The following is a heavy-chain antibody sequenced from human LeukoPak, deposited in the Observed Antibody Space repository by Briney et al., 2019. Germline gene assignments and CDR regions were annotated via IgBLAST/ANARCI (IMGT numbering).Heavy chain of an antibody. CDR3: TREGQGTFDM. V-gene: IGHV3-15*01. Sequence: GRSLRLSCAASGFRLSNAYINWVRQAPGAGLERVGLIKTKADRGRTDYAAPVQDIFTVSRDDSNNTVYLQMSSLRTENTAIYYCTREGQGTFDMWGQGTMVTVSS. J-gene: IGHJ3*02. CDR2: IKTKADRGRT. CDR1: GFRLSNAY.